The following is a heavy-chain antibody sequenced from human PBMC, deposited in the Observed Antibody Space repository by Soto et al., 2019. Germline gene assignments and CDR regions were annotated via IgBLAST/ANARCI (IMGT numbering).Heavy chain of an antibody. CDR1: GGSISSSSYY. CDR2: IYYSGST. V-gene: IGHV4-39*01. J-gene: IGHJ6*03. D-gene: IGHD3-3*01. CDR3: LRHEVYYDFWSGPRLYYYYMDV. Sequence: SETLSLTCTVSGGSISSSSYYWGWIRQPPGKGLEWIGSIYYSGSTYYNPSLKSRVTISVDTSKNQFSLKLSSVTAADTAVYYCLRHEVYYDFWSGPRLYYYYMDVWGKGTTVTV.